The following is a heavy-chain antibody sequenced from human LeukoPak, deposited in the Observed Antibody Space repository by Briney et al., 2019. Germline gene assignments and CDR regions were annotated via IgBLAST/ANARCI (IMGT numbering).Heavy chain of an antibody. Sequence: SETLSLTCTVSGGSISSYYWSWIRQPPGKGLEWIGYIYYSGSTNYNPSLKSRVTISVDTSKNQFSLKLTSVTAADTAVYYCTRAASSGPLFTYHMDVWGKGTTVTVSS. V-gene: IGHV4-59*12. D-gene: IGHD3-22*01. CDR3: TRAASSGPLFTYHMDV. J-gene: IGHJ6*03. CDR1: GGSISSYY. CDR2: IYYSGST.